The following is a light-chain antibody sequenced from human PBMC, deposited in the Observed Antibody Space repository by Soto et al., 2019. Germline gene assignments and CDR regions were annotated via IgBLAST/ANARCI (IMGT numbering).Light chain of an antibody. CDR1: QGLSSR. CDR3: QQYNTYTP. J-gene: IGKJ4*02. Sequence: DIQMTQSPSTLSASVGDRVTITCRASQGLSSRLAWYQQKPGKAPKLLIYKTSSLERGVPSRFSGSGSGTEFTLTISSLQPDDVATYYCQQYNTYTPFGGGTKVEIK. CDR2: KTS. V-gene: IGKV1-5*03.